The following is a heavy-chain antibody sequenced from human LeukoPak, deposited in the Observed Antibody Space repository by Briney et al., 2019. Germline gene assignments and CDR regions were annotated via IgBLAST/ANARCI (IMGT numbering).Heavy chain of an antibody. Sequence: SVKVSCKASGGTFSSFAISWVRQAPGQGLEWMGGIIPIFGTANYAQKFQGRVTITTDESTSTAYMELSSLRSEDTAVYYCARDQSGSYSGIDYWGQGTLVTVSS. CDR1: GGTFSSFA. V-gene: IGHV1-69*05. D-gene: IGHD1-26*01. J-gene: IGHJ4*02. CDR2: IIPIFGTA. CDR3: ARDQSGSYSGIDY.